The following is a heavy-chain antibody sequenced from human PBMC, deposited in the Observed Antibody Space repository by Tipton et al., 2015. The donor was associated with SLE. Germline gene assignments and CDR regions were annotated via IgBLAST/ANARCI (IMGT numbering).Heavy chain of an antibody. Sequence: TLSLTCAVYRGSFSGYYWSWIRRPPGKGLEWIGETTHSGKTNYNPSLKSRVTISADTSKNQFSLKLTSVTVADTAVYYCARAGTGTAWGTFDIWGPGTMVTVSS. V-gene: IGHV4-34*01. CDR1: RGSFSGYY. D-gene: IGHD1-14*01. CDR3: ARAGTGTAWGTFDI. J-gene: IGHJ3*02. CDR2: TTHSGKT.